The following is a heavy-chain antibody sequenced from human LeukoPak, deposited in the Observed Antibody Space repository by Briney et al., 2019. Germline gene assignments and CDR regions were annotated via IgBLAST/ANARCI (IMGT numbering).Heavy chain of an antibody. J-gene: IGHJ4*02. Sequence: GGSLRLSCAASGFTFSSYSMNWVRQAPGKGLEWVSYISSSSSTIYYADSVKGRFTISRDNAKNSLYLQMNSLRDEDTAVYYFATATYYYEVGVYCGDYGGRGTRAPVP. CDR1: GFTFSSYS. CDR2: ISSSSSTI. V-gene: IGHV3-48*02. CDR3: ATATYYYEVGVYCGDY. D-gene: IGHD3-22*01.